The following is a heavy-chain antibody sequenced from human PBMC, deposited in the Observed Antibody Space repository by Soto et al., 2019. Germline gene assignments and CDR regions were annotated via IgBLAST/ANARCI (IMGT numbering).Heavy chain of an antibody. CDR2: ISTYNGNT. D-gene: IGHD2-21*01. V-gene: IGHV1-18*01. CDR1: GYTLTSYG. CDR3: ARESAGLLDY. Sequence: QVQLVQSGAEVKKPGASVKVSCKASGYTLTSYGISWVRQAPGQGPECMGWISTYNGNTNYAQKFLGRVTMTTDTSTSTAYMELRSLRSDDTAVYYCARESAGLLDYWGQGTLVTVSS. J-gene: IGHJ4*02.